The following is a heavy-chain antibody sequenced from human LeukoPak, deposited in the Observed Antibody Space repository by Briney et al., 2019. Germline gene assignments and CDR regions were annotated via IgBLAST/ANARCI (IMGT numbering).Heavy chain of an antibody. CDR1: GGSVSSGDCY. J-gene: IGHJ6*02. V-gene: IGHV4-30-4*01. CDR2: IYYSGST. CDR3: AATYGSVNYYYYYYGMDV. D-gene: IGHD3-10*01. Sequence: PSQTLSLTCTVSGGSVSSGDCYWSWIRQPPGKGLEWIGYIYYSGSTHYSPSLKSRVTILVETSKNQFSLNLSSVTAADTAVYYCAATYGSVNYYYYYYGMDVWGQGTTVTVSS.